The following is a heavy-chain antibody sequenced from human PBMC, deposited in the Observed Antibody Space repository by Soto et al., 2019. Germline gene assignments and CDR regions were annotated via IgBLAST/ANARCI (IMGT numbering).Heavy chain of an antibody. V-gene: IGHV1-69*02. CDR1: GGTFNNYT. J-gene: IGHJ4*02. Sequence: VQLVQSGAEVKKPGSSVKVSCKTSGGTFNNYTINWVRQAPGQGLEWMGRIITVVDIANSALKFRDRVSHATDKATSTAYMEFSSLRSEDTARYYCAREVADAKIDYVFENWGQGTVVTVSS. CDR3: AREVADAKIDYVFEN. CDR2: IITVVDIA. D-gene: IGHD4-17*01.